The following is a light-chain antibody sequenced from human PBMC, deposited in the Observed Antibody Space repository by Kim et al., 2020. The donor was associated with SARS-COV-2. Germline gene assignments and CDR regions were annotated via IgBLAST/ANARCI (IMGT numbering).Light chain of an antibody. CDR3: QAWDSNTDWV. CDR1: KLGDRY. J-gene: IGLJ3*02. V-gene: IGLV3-1*01. Sequence: SYELTQPPSVSVSPGQTASITCSGDKLGDRYANWYQQKPGQSPMLVIYQDSKRPSGIPERFSGSSSGNTATLTISGTQAMDEADYYCQAWDSNTDWVFGGGTQLTVL. CDR2: QDS.